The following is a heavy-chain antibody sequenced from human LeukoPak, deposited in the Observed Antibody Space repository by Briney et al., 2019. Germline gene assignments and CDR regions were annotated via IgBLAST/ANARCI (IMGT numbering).Heavy chain of an antibody. Sequence: ASVNVSCKVSGYTLTELSMHWVRQAPGKGLEGMGGFDPEDGETIYAPKFQGRVTMTEDTSTDTAYMELSSLRSEDTAVYYCATCVRLSSTSCYPSSWGQGTLVTVSS. CDR1: GYTLTELS. CDR2: FDPEDGET. CDR3: ATCVRLSSTSCYPSS. D-gene: IGHD2-2*01. J-gene: IGHJ5*02. V-gene: IGHV1-24*01.